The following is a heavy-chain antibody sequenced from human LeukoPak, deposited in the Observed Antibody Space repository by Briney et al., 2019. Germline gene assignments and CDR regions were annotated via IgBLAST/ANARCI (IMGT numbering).Heavy chain of an antibody. D-gene: IGHD6-13*01. CDR3: ARAIEYGSSWTFDY. V-gene: IGHV1-18*01. J-gene: IGHJ4*02. Sequence: GASVKVSCKVSGYTLTELSMHWVRQAPGQGLEWMGWISSYNGNTNSAQKLQGRVTMTTDTSTSTAYMELRSLRSDDTAMYYCARAIEYGSSWTFDYWGQGTLVTVSS. CDR2: ISSYNGNT. CDR1: GYTLTELS.